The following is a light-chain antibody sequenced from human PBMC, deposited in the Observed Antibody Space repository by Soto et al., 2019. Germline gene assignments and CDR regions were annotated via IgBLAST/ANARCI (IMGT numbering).Light chain of an antibody. V-gene: IGKV3-20*01. CDR3: QQYESSLPWT. CDR1: QSVSRTY. Sequence: EIVLTQSPGTLSLFPGERATLSCRASQSVSRTYLAWYQQKPGQAPRLLIYGVSSRATGIPDRFSGSGSGTDFTLTISRLEPEDFAVYYCQQYESSLPWTFGQGTKVEIK. CDR2: GVS. J-gene: IGKJ1*01.